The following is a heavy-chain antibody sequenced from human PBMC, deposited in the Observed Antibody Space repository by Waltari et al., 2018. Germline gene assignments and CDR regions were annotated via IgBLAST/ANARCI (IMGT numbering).Heavy chain of an antibody. J-gene: IGHJ3*02. CDR1: GYSFTSYW. V-gene: IGHV5-51*01. CDR2: IYPGYSDA. Sequence: EVQLVQSGAEVKKPGESLKISCKGSGYSFTSYWIGWVRQMPGKGLEWMGIIYPGYSDARYSPSFQGQVTISADKSISTAYLQWSSLKASDTAMYYCARQHHNYDDRYSAEVGAFDIWGQGTMVTVSS. D-gene: IGHD2-15*01. CDR3: ARQHHNYDDRYSAEVGAFDI.